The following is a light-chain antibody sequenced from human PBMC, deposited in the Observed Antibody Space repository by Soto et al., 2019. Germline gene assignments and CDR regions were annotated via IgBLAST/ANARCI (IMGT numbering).Light chain of an antibody. CDR3: SSYTSSNIYV. J-gene: IGLJ1*01. V-gene: IGLV2-14*01. CDR1: SSDVGGYNY. CDR2: DVS. Sequence: QFALTQPASVSGSPGQSITISCTGTSSDVGGYNYVSWYQQHPGKAPKLMIYDVSNRPSGVSNRFSGSKSGNTASLTISGLQAEDEADYYCSSYTSSNIYVFGTGTKLTVL.